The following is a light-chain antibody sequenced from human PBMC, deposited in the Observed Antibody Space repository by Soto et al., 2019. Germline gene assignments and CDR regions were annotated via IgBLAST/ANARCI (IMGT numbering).Light chain of an antibody. CDR1: QSISSY. CDR3: HPSQRPPRT. J-gene: IGKJ1*01. Sequence: GVRVSLKYRASQSISSYLNWYQQKPGKAPKLLIYAASSLQSGVPSRFSGSGSGTAFTLTILSMPPEHFAPYLRHPSQRPPRTFGRGTKVDIK. V-gene: IGKV1-39*01. CDR2: AAS.